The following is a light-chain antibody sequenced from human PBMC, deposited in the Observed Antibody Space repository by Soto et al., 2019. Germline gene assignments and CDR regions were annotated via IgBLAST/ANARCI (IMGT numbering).Light chain of an antibody. Sequence: DIPMTQSPSTLYASVGDRVTITCRASQSISSWLAWYQQKPGKAPKLLIYKASSLESGVPSRFSGSGSGTEFTLTISSLQPDDFATYDCQQYNSYWTFGQGTKVEIK. CDR2: KAS. CDR1: QSISSW. J-gene: IGKJ1*01. CDR3: QQYNSYWT. V-gene: IGKV1-5*03.